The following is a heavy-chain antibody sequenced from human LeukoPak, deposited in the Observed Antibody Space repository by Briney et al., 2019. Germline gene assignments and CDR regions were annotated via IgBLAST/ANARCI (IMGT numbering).Heavy chain of an antibody. J-gene: IGHJ6*02. V-gene: IGHV3-7*01. Sequence: GGSLRLSCAASGFTFSSYWMGWVRQAPGKGLEWVANIKQDGSEKYYVDSVKGRFTISRDNAKNSLYLQMNSLRAEDTAVYYCARMTTVIAYYYYYGMDVWGQGTTVTVSS. CDR1: GFTFSSYW. D-gene: IGHD4-11*01. CDR2: IKQDGSEK. CDR3: ARMTTVIAYYYYYGMDV.